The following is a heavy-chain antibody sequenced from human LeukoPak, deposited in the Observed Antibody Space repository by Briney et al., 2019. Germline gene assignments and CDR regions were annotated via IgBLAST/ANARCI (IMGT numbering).Heavy chain of an antibody. Sequence: ASVKVSCRASGYTFTGYYMHWVRQAPGQGLEWMGWINPNSGGTNDAQKFQGRVTMTRDTSISTAYMELSRLRSDDTAVYYCARVRVVGANRYNWFDPWGQGTLVTVSS. D-gene: IGHD1-26*01. CDR3: ARVRVVGANRYNWFDP. CDR1: GYTFTGYY. CDR2: INPNSGGT. V-gene: IGHV1-2*02. J-gene: IGHJ5*02.